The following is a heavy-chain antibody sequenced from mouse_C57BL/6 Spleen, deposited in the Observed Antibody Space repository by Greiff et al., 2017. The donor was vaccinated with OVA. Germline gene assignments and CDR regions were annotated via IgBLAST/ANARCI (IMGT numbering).Heavy chain of an antibody. V-gene: IGHV5-4*01. Sequence: EVQVVESGGGLVKPGGSLKLSCAASGFNFSSSAMSWVRQTPEKRLEWVATISDGCSYTYYPANVKGRFTISRDTAKHNLYLQMSHLKSEDTAMYYCARDYYGSSYSAWLAYWGQGTLVTVSA. CDR1: GFNFSSSA. D-gene: IGHD1-1*01. J-gene: IGHJ3*01. CDR3: ARDYYGSSYSAWLAY. CDR2: ISDGCSYT.